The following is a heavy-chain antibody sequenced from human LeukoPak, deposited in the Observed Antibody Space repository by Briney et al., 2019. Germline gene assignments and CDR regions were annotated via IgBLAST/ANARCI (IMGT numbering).Heavy chain of an antibody. D-gene: IGHD6-13*01. Sequence: PGGSLRLSCAASGFTFSSYGMHWVRQAPGKGLEWVALISYDGSNKYYADSVKGRFTISRDNSKNTLYLQMNSLRAEDTAVYYCALIAADGTQLFDYWGQGTLVTVSS. CDR1: GFTFSSYG. J-gene: IGHJ4*02. CDR3: ALIAADGTQLFDY. CDR2: ISYDGSNK. V-gene: IGHV3-33*01.